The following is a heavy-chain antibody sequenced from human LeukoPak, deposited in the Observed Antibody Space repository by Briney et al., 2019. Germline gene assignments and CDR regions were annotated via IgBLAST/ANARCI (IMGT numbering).Heavy chain of an antibody. Sequence: PSETLSLTCAVYGGSFSGYYWSWIRQPPAKGLEWIGEINHSGSTNYNPSLKSRVTISVDTSKNQFSLKLSCVTAADTAVYYCARGRWYYGSGSYNYWGREPWSPSPQ. D-gene: IGHD3-10*01. J-gene: IGHJ4*02. CDR1: GGSFSGYY. CDR2: INHSGST. V-gene: IGHV4-34*01. CDR3: ARGRWYYGSGSYNY.